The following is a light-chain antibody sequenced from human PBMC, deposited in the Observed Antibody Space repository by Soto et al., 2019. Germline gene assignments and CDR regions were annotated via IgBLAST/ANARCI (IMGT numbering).Light chain of an antibody. CDR2: AAS. J-gene: IGKJ1*01. Sequence: DVQMTQSPSSLSASVGDRVTITCRASQSIGSHLTWYQQKPGKAPKLLIYAASTLQSGVPPGFSGSGSVTDLPLTIGSLQPEDFATYYSQQSYSSPRGTGGRGTMVESK. CDR1: QSIGSH. V-gene: IGKV1-39*01. CDR3: QQSYSSPRGT.